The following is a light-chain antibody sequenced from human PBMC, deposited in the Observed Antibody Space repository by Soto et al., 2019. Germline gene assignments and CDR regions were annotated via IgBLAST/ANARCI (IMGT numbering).Light chain of an antibody. CDR2: EVD. J-gene: IGLJ3*02. CDR1: TSDVGTYNL. Sequence: QSALTQPASVSGSPGQSITISCTGTTSDVGTYNLVSWYQQHPGKAPKVVIYEVDKRPSGVSHRFSGSKSGNTASLTISGLQSEDEADYYCCSHAGSRARWLFGGGTKLTVL. CDR3: CSHAGSRARWL. V-gene: IGLV2-23*02.